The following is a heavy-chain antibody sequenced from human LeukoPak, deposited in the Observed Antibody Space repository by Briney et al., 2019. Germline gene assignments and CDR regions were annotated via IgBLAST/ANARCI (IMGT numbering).Heavy chain of an antibody. CDR2: IYTSGST. V-gene: IGHV4-61*02. CDR3: ARDTPEVRGANNWFDP. Sequence: SETLSLTCTVSGGSISSGSYYWSWIRQPAGKGLEWIGRIYTSGSTNYNPSLKSRVTISVDTSKNQFSLKLSSVTAADTAVYYCARDTPEVRGANNWFDPWGQGTLVTVSS. J-gene: IGHJ5*02. D-gene: IGHD3-10*01. CDR1: GGSISSGSYY.